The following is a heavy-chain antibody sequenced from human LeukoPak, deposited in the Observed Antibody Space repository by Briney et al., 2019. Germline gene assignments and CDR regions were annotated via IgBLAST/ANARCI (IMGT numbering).Heavy chain of an antibody. V-gene: IGHV4-34*01. D-gene: IGHD1-26*01. J-gene: IGHJ5*02. CDR1: VGSFSGHY. CDR2: INHGGST. Sequence: SETLSLTCAVYVGSFSGHYWTWIRQPPGKGLEWLGEINHGGSTNYNPSLKSRVTISVDTSKNQFSLKLSSVTAADTAVYYCAKHRMEWELLPRDWFDPWGQGTLVTVSS. CDR3: AKHRMEWELLPRDWFDP.